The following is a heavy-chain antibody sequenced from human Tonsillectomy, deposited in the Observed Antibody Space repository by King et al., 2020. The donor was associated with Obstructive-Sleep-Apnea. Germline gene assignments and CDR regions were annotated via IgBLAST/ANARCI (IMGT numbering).Heavy chain of an antibody. V-gene: IGHV3-49*03. Sequence: QLVQSGGGLVQPGRSLRLSCTASGFTFGDYAMSWFRQAPGKGLEWVGFIRSKAYGGTPEYAASVKGRFTISRDDSKSIAYLQLNSLKTEDTAVYFCTRASSSWYEGDAMDVWGQGTTVTVSS. CDR1: GFTFGDYA. D-gene: IGHD6-13*01. J-gene: IGHJ6*02. CDR2: IRSKAYGGTP. CDR3: TRASSSWYEGDAMDV.